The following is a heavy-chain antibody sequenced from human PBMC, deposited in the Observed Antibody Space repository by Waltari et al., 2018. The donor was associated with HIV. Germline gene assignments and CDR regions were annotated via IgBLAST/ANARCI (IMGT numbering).Heavy chain of an antibody. V-gene: IGHV4-39*01. CDR2: TYYSGST. D-gene: IGHD3-22*01. Sequence: QLQLQESGPGLVKPSETLSLTCTVSGGSISSSSYYWGWIRQPPGKGLEWIGSTYYSGSTYYNPSLKSRVTISVDTSKNQFSLKLSSVTAADTAVYYCARHSLTYYYDSSGYSVAFDYWGQGTLVTVSS. CDR1: GGSISSSSYY. J-gene: IGHJ4*02. CDR3: ARHSLTYYYDSSGYSVAFDY.